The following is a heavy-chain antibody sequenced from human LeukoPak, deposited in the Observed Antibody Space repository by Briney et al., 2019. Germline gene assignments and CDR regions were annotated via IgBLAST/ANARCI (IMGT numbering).Heavy chain of an antibody. D-gene: IGHD6-19*01. V-gene: IGHV3-23*01. CDR1: GFTFSSYA. CDR3: ARDQNSSGWTDY. CDR2: ISGSGGST. Sequence: GGSLRLSCAASGFTFSSYAMSWVRQAPGKGLEWVSAISGSGGSTYYADSVKGRFTISRDNAKNSLYLQMNSLRAEDTAVYYCARDQNSSGWTDYWGQGTLVTVSS. J-gene: IGHJ4*02.